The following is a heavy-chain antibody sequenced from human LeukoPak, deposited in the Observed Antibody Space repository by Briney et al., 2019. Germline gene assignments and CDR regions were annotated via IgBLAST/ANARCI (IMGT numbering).Heavy chain of an antibody. CDR1: GFTFSDYY. D-gene: IGHD6-13*01. J-gene: IGHJ4*02. V-gene: IGHV3-11*04. CDR3: ARARPNTVAAAGRGDGHYFDY. Sequence: GGSLRLSCAASGFTFSDYYMSWIRQAPGKGLEWVSYISSSGSTIYYADSVKGRFTISRDNAKNSLYLQMNSLRAEDTAVYYCARARPNTVAAAGRGDGHYFDYWGQGTLVTVSS. CDR2: ISSSGSTI.